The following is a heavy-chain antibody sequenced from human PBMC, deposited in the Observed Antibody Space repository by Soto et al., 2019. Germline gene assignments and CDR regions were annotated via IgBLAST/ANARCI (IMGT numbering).Heavy chain of an antibody. Sequence: ASVKVSCKASGYTFTGYYMFWVRQAPGQGLEWMGWINSNSGGTNYVQKFQDRVTMTRDTSISTAYMELNRLRSDDTAMYYCASEVILFRGEEEGMDVWGQGTTVTVSS. J-gene: IGHJ6*02. V-gene: IGHV1-2*02. CDR3: ASEVILFRGEEEGMDV. D-gene: IGHD3-16*01. CDR1: GYTFTGYY. CDR2: INSNSGGT.